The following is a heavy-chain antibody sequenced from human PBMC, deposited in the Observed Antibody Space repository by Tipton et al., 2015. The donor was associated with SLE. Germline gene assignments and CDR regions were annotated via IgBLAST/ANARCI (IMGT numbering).Heavy chain of an antibody. J-gene: IGHJ3*02. CDR3: ARRYMVRVDAFDI. V-gene: IGHV4-34*01. CDR2: IYYSGST. CDR1: GGSFSGYY. D-gene: IGHD3-10*01. Sequence: LRLSCAVYGGSFSGYYWSWIRQPPGKGLEWIGSIYYSGSTYYNPSLKSRVTISVDTSKNQFSLKLSSVTAADTAVYYCARRYMVRVDAFDIWGQGTMVTVSS.